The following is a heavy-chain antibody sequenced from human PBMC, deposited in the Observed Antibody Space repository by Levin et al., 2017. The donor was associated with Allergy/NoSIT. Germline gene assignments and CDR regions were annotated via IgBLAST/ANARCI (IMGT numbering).Heavy chain of an antibody. J-gene: IGHJ4*02. D-gene: IGHD4-11*01. CDR2: IYYSGST. CDR1: GVSIGSRSYY. Sequence: PSETLSLTCTVSGVSIGSRSYYWGWIRQPPGKGLEWIGSIYYSGSTYYNPSLKSRLTISVDTAKNQFSLKRTSVTAAETAVYYCARRFAASSNWDFDYWGQGTLVTVSS. V-gene: IGHV4-39*01. CDR3: ARRFAASSNWDFDY.